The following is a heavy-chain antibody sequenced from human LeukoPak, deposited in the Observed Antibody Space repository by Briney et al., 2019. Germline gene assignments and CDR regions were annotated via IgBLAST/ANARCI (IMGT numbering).Heavy chain of an antibody. CDR3: ARDGPATDTDLDC. CDR2: IKGDGSEK. Sequence: GGSLSLSCAASGFSSSSHWMNWVRQAPGKGLQWVATIKGDGSEKFYVDSVKGRFTISRDNAKNSLYLQMNILRAEDTAVYYCARDGPATDTDLDCWGQGTLVIVSS. V-gene: IGHV3-7*01. D-gene: IGHD6-13*01. CDR1: GFSSSSHW. J-gene: IGHJ4*02.